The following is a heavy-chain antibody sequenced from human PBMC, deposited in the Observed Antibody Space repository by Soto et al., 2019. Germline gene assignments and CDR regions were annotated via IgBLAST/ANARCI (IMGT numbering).Heavy chain of an antibody. D-gene: IGHD5-12*01. Sequence: ESGGGLVQPGGSLRLSCAASGFTFTSYAMSWVRQAPGKGLEWVSCTSGSGDTTYYADSVKGRFTISRDNSKKTLYLQMNSLRAEDTAIYYCAKMVHGGYVSYFDSWGQGPLVTVSS. CDR3: AKMVHGGYVSYFDS. CDR2: TSGSGDTT. V-gene: IGHV3-23*01. CDR1: GFTFTSYA. J-gene: IGHJ4*02.